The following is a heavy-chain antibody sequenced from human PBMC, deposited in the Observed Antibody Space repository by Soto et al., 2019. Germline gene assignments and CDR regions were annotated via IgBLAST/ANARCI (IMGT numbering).Heavy chain of an antibody. V-gene: IGHV3-11*01. CDR1: GFTFSDYY. CDR2: ISSSGDIT. Sequence: QVQLVESGGGLVKPGGSLRLSCAASGFTFSDYYMSWIRQAPGKGLEWVSYISSSGDITYYADSVKGRVTISRDNAKNSLYLQMHNLRAEDTAVYYCERDLGYYDSSGYFDYWGQGTLITVSS. D-gene: IGHD3-22*01. CDR3: ERDLGYYDSSGYFDY. J-gene: IGHJ4*02.